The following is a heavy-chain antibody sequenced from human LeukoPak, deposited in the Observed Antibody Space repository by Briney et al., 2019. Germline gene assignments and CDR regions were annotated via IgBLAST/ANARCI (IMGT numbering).Heavy chain of an antibody. CDR1: GFTFSSYW. V-gene: IGHV3-7*01. CDR2: IKQDGSEK. Sequence: GGSLRLACAASGFTFSSYWMSWVRQARGKGREGVANIKQDGSEKYYVDSVNGRFTISRDNAKNSLYLQMNSLRAEDTAVYYCARDLAYGYEEFDYWGQGTLVTVSS. J-gene: IGHJ4*02. CDR3: ARDLAYGYEEFDY. D-gene: IGHD5-18*01.